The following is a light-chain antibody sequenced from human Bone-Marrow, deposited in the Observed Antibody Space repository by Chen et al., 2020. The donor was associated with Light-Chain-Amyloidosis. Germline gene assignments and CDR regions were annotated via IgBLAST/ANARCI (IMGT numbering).Light chain of an antibody. CDR3: GTWDSSLSVGVV. CDR2: DNN. Sequence: QSVLTQPPSVSAAPGQKVTIPCSGSSSNIGNNYVSWYQQLPGTAPKLLIYDNNKRPSGIPDRFSGSKSGTSATLGITGLQTGDEADYYCGTWDSSLSVGVVFGGGTKLTVL. J-gene: IGLJ2*01. V-gene: IGLV1-51*01. CDR1: SSNIGNNY.